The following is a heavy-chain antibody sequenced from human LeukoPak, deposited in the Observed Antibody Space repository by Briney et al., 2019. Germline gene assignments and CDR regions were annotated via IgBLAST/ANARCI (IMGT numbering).Heavy chain of an antibody. D-gene: IGHD3-22*01. Sequence: SETLSLTCTVSGGSISPYYWSWIRQPPGKGLEWIGYIYYIGSTNYNPSLKSRVTISLDTSKNQFSLKLSSVTAADTAVYYCARSTWLLDKWGQGTLVTVSS. CDR2: IYYIGST. CDR3: ARSTWLLDK. V-gene: IGHV4-59*01. CDR1: GGSISPYY. J-gene: IGHJ4*02.